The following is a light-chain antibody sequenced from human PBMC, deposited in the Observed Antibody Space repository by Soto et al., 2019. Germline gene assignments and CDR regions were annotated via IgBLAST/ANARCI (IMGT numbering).Light chain of an antibody. CDR2: GAS. Sequence: EIVLTQSPGTLSLSPGARDTLSSRASQSVSNNYLAWYQHKPGQAPRLLIFGASSRATGVPARFSGSGSGTEFTLTINSLQSEDFAVYFCQQYDNLPLTFGPGTKVDI. CDR3: QQYDNLPLT. V-gene: IGKV3-15*01. CDR1: QSVSNN. J-gene: IGKJ3*01.